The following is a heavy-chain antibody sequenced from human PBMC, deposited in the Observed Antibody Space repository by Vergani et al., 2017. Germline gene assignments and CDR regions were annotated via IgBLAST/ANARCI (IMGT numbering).Heavy chain of an antibody. CDR2: ILGSGTA. D-gene: IGHD1-26*01. J-gene: IGHJ4*02. CDR3: AGGSIASGYSGTDS. CDR1: GASMSSVAYY. V-gene: IGHV4-61*02. Sequence: QVQLQESGPGLVKPSQTLSLTCTVSGASMSSVAYYWTWMRQSAGKRLEWVGVILGSGTANYNPSFQGRVSMSVATSKNQFCLTLSSVNATDTAVYYCAGGSIASGYSGTDSWGQGTRVTVSS.